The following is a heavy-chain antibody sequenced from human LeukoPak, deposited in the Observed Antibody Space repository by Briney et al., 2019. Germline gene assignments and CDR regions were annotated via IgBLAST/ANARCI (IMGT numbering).Heavy chain of an antibody. V-gene: IGHV4-30-4*08. J-gene: IGHJ4*02. Sequence: PSRTLSPTCTVSGGSISSGDYYWGWIRQPPGKGLEWIGYIYYSGSTYYNPSLKSRVTISVDTSKNQFSLKLSSVTAADTAVYYCARDLGYCSSTSCPGDYWGQGTLVTVSS. CDR2: IYYSGST. D-gene: IGHD2-2*01. CDR1: GGSISSGDYY. CDR3: ARDLGYCSSTSCPGDY.